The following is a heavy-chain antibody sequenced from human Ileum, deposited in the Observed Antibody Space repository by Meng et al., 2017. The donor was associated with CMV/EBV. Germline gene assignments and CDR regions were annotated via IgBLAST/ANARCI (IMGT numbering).Heavy chain of an antibody. CDR2: IYYSGNA. CDR3: ARDFEYCLSTSRYRNCDY. Sequence: ISSSGYYWDWIRQHPGKGLEWLGHIYYSGNAYYNPSLQSRVTISIVLSKNQLSVMLRSVTAADTAVYYCARDFEYCLSTSRYRNCDYWGQGTLVTVSS. CDR1: ISSSGYY. V-gene: IGHV4-31*02. D-gene: IGHD2/OR15-2a*01. J-gene: IGHJ4*02.